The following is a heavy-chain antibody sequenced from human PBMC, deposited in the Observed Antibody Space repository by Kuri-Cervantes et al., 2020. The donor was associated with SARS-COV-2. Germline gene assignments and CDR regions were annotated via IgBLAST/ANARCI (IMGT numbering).Heavy chain of an antibody. CDR2: IKHDGSEK. Sequence: GESLKISCAASGFSLSRYTMNWVRQAPGKGLEWVANIKHDGSEKYYVDSVKGRFTISRDNAKNSLYLQMNSLRAEDTAVYYCARDPRLWARGVIISDYYYMDVWGKGTTVTVSS. J-gene: IGHJ6*03. CDR3: ARDPRLWARGVIISDYYYMDV. D-gene: IGHD3-10*01. CDR1: GFSLSRYT. V-gene: IGHV3-7*01.